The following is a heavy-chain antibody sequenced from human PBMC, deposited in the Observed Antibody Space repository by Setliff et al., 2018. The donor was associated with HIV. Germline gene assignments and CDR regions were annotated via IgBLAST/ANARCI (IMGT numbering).Heavy chain of an antibody. CDR3: ARDDKFAFDY. Sequence: GGSLRLSCAASGFTFSSYEMNWVRQAPGKGLEWVSYISSSGSTKYYADSVKGRFTISRDNAKNSLYLQMNSLRAEDTAVYYCARDDKFAFDYWGLGTLVTVSS. D-gene: IGHD3-10*01. J-gene: IGHJ4*02. CDR2: ISSSGSTK. CDR1: GFTFSSYE. V-gene: IGHV3-48*03.